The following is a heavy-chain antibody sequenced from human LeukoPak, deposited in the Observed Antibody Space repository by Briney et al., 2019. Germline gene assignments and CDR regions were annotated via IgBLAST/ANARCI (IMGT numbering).Heavy chain of an antibody. Sequence: GGSLRLSCAASGFTFSGYGMHWVRQAPGKGLEWVAVISYDGSNKYYADSVKGRFTISRDNSKNTLYLQMNSLRAEDTAVYYCARDPDYYGSGSPTYYFDYWGQGTLVTISS. V-gene: IGHV3-30*03. CDR3: ARDPDYYGSGSPTYYFDY. D-gene: IGHD3-10*01. CDR1: GFTFSGYG. J-gene: IGHJ4*02. CDR2: ISYDGSNK.